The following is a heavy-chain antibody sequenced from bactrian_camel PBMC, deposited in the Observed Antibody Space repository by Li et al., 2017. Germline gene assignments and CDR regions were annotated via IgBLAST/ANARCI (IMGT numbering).Heavy chain of an antibody. D-gene: IGHD1*01. J-gene: IGHJ6*01. V-gene: IGHV3S6*01. CDR1: GYTSFIDC. CDR2: INSDGTNT. CDR3: TARYEFGLGACRGVGGLGF. Sequence: HVQLVESGGGSVQAGGSLKLSCTYSGYTSFIDCMGWFRQAPGKGLERVCSINSDGTNTYCADSVKGRFIVSRDNAKNTVYLQLNSLKTEDTALYYCTARYEFGLGACRGVGGLGFWGQGTQVTVS.